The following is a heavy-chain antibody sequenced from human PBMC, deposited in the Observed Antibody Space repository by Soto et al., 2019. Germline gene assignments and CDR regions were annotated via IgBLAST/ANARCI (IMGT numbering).Heavy chain of an antibody. CDR1: GFTFDDYA. J-gene: IGHJ3*02. Sequence: EVQLVESGGVLVQPGRSLRLSCAASGFTFDDYAMHWVRQVPGKGPEWVSGISWNSGSRGYAESVRGRFTISRDNAKNSLYLQMNSLRAEDTALYYCAKSKGALEILKTTVTTFWCAVHIWGQGTMVTVSS. CDR3: AKSKGALEILKTTVTTFWCAVHI. D-gene: IGHD4-17*01. CDR2: ISWNSGSR. V-gene: IGHV3-9*01.